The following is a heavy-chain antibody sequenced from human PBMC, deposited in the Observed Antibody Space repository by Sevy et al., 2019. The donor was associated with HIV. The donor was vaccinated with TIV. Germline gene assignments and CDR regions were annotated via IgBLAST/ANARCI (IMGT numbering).Heavy chain of an antibody. CDR1: GFTFSNAW. Sequence: GGSLRLSCAASGFTFSNAWMSWVRQAPGKGLEWVARIKSKTDGGTTDHAAPVKGRFTISRDDSTNTLYQQMNSLKTEDTAVYYCTTHLLWFGELEPVYYFDYWGQGTLVTVSS. CDR3: TTHLLWFGELEPVYYFDY. V-gene: IGHV3-15*01. J-gene: IGHJ4*02. D-gene: IGHD3-10*01. CDR2: IKSKTDGGTT.